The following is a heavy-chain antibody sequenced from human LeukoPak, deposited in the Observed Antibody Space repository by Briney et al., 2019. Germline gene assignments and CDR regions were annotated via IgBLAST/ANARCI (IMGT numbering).Heavy chain of an antibody. CDR2: INHSGST. J-gene: IGHJ6*02. CDR1: GGSFSGYY. D-gene: IGHD4-4*01. Sequence: SETLSLTCAVYGGSFSGYYWSWIRQPPGEGLEWIGEINHSGSTNYNPSLKSRVTISVDTSKNQFSLKLSSVTAADTSVYYCACPVTTTSYYGMDVWGQGTTVTVSS. V-gene: IGHV4-34*01. CDR3: ACPVTTTSYYGMDV.